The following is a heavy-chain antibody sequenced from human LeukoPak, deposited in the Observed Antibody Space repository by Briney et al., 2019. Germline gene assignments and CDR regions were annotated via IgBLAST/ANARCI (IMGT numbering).Heavy chain of an antibody. CDR2: INPSGGST. Sequence: ASVKVSCKASGYTFTSYYMHWVRQAPGQGLEWMGIINPSGGSTSYAQKFQGRVTMTRDTSTSTVYMELSSLRSEDTAVYYCAAHLGYRSSTSCYRNWFDPWGQGTLVTVSS. CDR3: AAHLGYRSSTSCYRNWFDP. D-gene: IGHD2-2*01. CDR1: GYTFTSYY. J-gene: IGHJ5*02. V-gene: IGHV1-46*01.